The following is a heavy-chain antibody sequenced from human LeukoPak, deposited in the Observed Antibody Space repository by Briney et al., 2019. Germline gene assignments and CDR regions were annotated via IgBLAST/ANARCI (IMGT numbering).Heavy chain of an antibody. CDR3: ARQDPAGEYYFDH. J-gene: IGHJ4*02. D-gene: IGHD3-10*01. Sequence: GESLKISCKGSGYSFSIYWIGWVRQMPGKGLEWMGIIYPGDSDTRYSPSFQGQVTISADKSLSTAYLQWSSLKASDTAMYYCARQDPAGEYYFDHWGQGTLVTVSS. CDR2: IYPGDSDT. V-gene: IGHV5-51*01. CDR1: GYSFSIYW.